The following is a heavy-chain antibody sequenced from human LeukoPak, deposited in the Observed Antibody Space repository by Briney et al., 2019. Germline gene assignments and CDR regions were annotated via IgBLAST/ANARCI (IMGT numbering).Heavy chain of an antibody. J-gene: IGHJ4*02. CDR1: GGTFSSHA. D-gene: IGHD6-19*01. V-gene: IGHV1-69*13. CDR2: IIPIFGTA. Sequence: SVKVSCKASGGTFSSHAISWVRQAPGQGLEWMGGIIPIFGTANYAQKFQGRVTITADESTSTAYMELSSLRSEDTAVYYCARSGIAVAGIPPKFDYWGQGTLVTVSS. CDR3: ARSGIAVAGIPPKFDY.